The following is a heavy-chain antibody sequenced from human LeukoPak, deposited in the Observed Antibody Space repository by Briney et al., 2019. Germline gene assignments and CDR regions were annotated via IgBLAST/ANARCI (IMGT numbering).Heavy chain of an antibody. Sequence: PGGSLRLSCAASGFTFSNYDMHWVRQATGKGLEWVSAFHTAGDIHYSGSVKGRFATSRENAKNSFYLQMYNLRAGDTAVYYCARGSCSSRSCYKRVNGLDVWGQGTPVTVSS. V-gene: IGHV3-13*01. CDR3: ARGSCSSRSCYKRVNGLDV. D-gene: IGHD2-2*01. J-gene: IGHJ6*02. CDR1: GFTFSNYD. CDR2: FHTAGDI.